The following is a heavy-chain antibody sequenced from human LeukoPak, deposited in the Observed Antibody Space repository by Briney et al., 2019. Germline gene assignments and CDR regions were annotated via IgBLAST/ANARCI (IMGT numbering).Heavy chain of an antibody. CDR3: ARANFDGWLYYYYGMDV. J-gene: IGHJ6*02. Sequence: PSETLSLTCTVSGGSISSYYWSWIRQPPGKGLEWIGYIYYSGSTNYNPSLKSRVTISVDTSKNQFSLKLSSVTAADTAVYYCARANFDGWLYYYYGMDVWGQGTTVTVSS. CDR2: IYYSGST. CDR1: GGSISSYY. V-gene: IGHV4-59*08. D-gene: IGHD3-9*01.